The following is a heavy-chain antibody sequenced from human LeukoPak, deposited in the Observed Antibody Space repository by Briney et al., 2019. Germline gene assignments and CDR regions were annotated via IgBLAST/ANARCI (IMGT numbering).Heavy chain of an antibody. CDR3: ARAYGDFDYYMDV. D-gene: IGHD4-17*01. CDR2: IIPIFGTA. J-gene: IGHJ6*03. V-gene: IGHV1-69*06. CDR1: GGTFSSYA. Sequence: SVKVSCKASGGTFSSYAISWVRQAPGQGLEWMGGIIPIFGTANYAQKFQGRVTITADKSTSTAYMELSSLRSEDTAVYYCARAYGDFDYYMDVWGKGTMVTVSS.